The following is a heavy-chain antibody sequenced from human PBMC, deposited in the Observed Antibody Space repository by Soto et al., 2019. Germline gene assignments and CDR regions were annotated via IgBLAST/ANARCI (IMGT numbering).Heavy chain of an antibody. J-gene: IGHJ4*02. D-gene: IGHD3-16*01. CDR1: GFSFSSHA. Sequence: EVRLLESGGLLVQSGGSLRLSCEASGFSFSSHAMSWVRQAPGKGLEWVSVIAARGDTTYYADSVKGRFSISRDNSMNVVYLHMTSLRAEDTAVYYCAAQGEVWLQLDSWGQGTRVAVPS. V-gene: IGHV3-23*01. CDR3: AAQGEVWLQLDS. CDR2: IAARGDTT.